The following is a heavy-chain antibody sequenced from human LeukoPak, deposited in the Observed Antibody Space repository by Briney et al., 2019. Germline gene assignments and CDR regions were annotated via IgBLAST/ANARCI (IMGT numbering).Heavy chain of an antibody. CDR3: ARDRRYCTNGVCYYYYYYMDV. V-gene: IGHV4-59*01. CDR1: GGSISSYY. Sequence: PSETLSLTCTVSGGSISSYYWCWIRQPPGKGLEWIGYIYYSGSTNYNPSLKSRVTISVDTSKNQFSLKLSPVTAADTAVYYCARDRRYCTNGVCYYYYYYMDVWGKGTTVTVSS. CDR2: IYYSGST. J-gene: IGHJ6*03. D-gene: IGHD2-8*01.